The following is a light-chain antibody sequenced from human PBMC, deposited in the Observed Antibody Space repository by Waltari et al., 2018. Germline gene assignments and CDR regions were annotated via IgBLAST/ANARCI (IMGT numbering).Light chain of an antibody. CDR3: SAWDSSLSAWV. J-gene: IGLJ2*01. CDR2: RNN. Sequence: QAGLTQPPSVSKGLRQTATLTCTGHSKNVGNQGAAWLQQHQGHPPNLLSYRNNNRPSGISERLSASRSGNTASLTITGLQPEDEADYYCSAWDSSLSAWVFGGGTKLTVL. CDR1: SKNVGNQG. V-gene: IGLV10-54*01.